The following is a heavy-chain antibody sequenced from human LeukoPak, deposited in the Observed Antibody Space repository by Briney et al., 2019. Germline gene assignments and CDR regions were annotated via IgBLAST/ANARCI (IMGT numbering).Heavy chain of an antibody. D-gene: IGHD6-13*01. V-gene: IGHV3-30-3*01. Sequence: SGGSLRLSCAASGFTFSSYAMHWVRQAPGKGLEWVAVISYDGSNKYYADSVKGRFTISRDNSKNTLYLQMNSLRAEDTAVYYCARDRGYSSSWFNYWGQGTLVTVSS. CDR3: ARDRGYSSSWFNY. CDR1: GFTFSSYA. J-gene: IGHJ4*02. CDR2: ISYDGSNK.